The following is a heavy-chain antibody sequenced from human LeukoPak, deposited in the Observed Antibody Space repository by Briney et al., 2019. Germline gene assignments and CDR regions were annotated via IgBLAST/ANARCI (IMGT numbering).Heavy chain of an antibody. J-gene: IGHJ4*02. CDR3: ANPPSSSSGGYYFDY. CDR1: GFTFSSYV. CDR2: ISYDGSNK. V-gene: IGHV3-30-3*01. D-gene: IGHD6-6*01. Sequence: GGSLRLSCAASGFTFSSYVMDWVRQAPGKGLEWVAVISYDGSNKYYADSVKGRFTISRDNSKNTLYLQMNSLRAEDTAVYYCANPPSSSSGGYYFDYWGQGTLVTVSS.